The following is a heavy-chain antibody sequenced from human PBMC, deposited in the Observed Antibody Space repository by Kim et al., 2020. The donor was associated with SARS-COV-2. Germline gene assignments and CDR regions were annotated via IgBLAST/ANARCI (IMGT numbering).Heavy chain of an antibody. CDR2: INHSGST. D-gene: IGHD3-9*01. Sequence: SETLSLTCAVYGGSFSGYYWSWIRQPPGKGLEWIGEINHSGSTNYNPSLKSRVTISVDTSKNQFSLKLSSVTAADTAVYYCARGPREYYDILTGYMNWFDPWGQGTLVTVSS. CDR3: ARGPREYYDILTGYMNWFDP. V-gene: IGHV4-34*01. CDR1: GGSFSGYY. J-gene: IGHJ5*02.